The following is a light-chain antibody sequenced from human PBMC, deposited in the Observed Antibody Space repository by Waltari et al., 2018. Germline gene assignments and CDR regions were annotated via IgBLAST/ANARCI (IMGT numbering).Light chain of an antibody. J-gene: IGKJ3*01. CDR2: GAS. CDR1: QAISNH. CDR3: QQYTDYPFT. V-gene: IGKV1-16*02. Sequence: DIQMTQSTSSLSASVGHRVTITCRASQAISNHLAWFQQKPGKAPKSLIYGASSLQSGVPLKFSGSGSGTEFTLTISSLQAEDFATYYCQQYTDYPFTFGPGTKVDLK.